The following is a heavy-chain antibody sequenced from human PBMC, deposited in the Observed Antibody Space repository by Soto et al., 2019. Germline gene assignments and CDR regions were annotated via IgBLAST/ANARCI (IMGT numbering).Heavy chain of an antibody. CDR3: AKGVPGIAVAGTGYFQH. V-gene: IGHV3-23*01. D-gene: IGHD6-19*01. CDR2: ISGSGDST. Sequence: EVQLLESGGGLVQPGGSLRLSCAASGFTFSSYAMSWVRQAPGKGLEWFSGISGSGDSTYYADSVKGRFTISRDNSKNTLYLQMNSLRAEDTAVYYCAKGVPGIAVAGTGYFQHWGQGTLVTVPS. CDR1: GFTFSSYA. J-gene: IGHJ1*01.